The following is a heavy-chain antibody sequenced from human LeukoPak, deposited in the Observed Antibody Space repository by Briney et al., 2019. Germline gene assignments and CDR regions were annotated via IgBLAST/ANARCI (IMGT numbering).Heavy chain of an antibody. D-gene: IGHD6-13*01. J-gene: IGHJ4*02. V-gene: IGHV1-46*01. CDR2: INPSGGST. CDR3: ARALAAARRGFDY. Sequence: ASVKVSCKASGYTFTSYYMHWVRQAPGQGPEWMGIINPSGGSTSYAQKFQGRVTMTRDTSTSTVYMELSSLGSEDTAVYYCARALAAARRGFDYWGQGTLVTVSS. CDR1: GYTFTSYY.